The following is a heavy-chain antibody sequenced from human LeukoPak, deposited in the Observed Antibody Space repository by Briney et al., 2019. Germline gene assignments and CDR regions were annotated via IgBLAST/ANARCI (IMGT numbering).Heavy chain of an antibody. CDR2: ISSSSSYI. CDR1: GFTFSSYS. CDR3: ATHSYYYYYMDV. D-gene: IGHD4-11*01. V-gene: IGHV3-21*01. Sequence: GGSLRLSCAASGFTFSSYSMNWVRQAPGKGLEWVSSISSSSSYIYYADSVKGRFTISRDNAKNSLYLQMNSLRAEDTAVYYCATHSYYYYYMDVWGKGTTVTISS. J-gene: IGHJ6*03.